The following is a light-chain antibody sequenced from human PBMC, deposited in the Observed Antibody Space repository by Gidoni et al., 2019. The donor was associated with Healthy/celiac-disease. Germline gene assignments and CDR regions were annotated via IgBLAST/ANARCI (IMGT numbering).Light chain of an antibody. CDR3: QQYDSTPPWT. CDR1: QSVLYNSNNKNY. CDR2: WAS. J-gene: IGKJ1*01. Sequence: DIVMTQAPDSLAVSLGERATINCKSSQSVLYNSNNKNYLAWYQQKPGQPPKLLFYWASTRESGVPDRFSGSGSGTDFTLTIRSLQAEDVAVYYCQQYDSTPPWTFGQGTKVEIK. V-gene: IGKV4-1*01.